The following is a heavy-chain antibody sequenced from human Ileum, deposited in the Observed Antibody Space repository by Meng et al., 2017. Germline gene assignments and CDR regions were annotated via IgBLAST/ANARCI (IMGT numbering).Heavy chain of an antibody. CDR2: IHHGGDT. D-gene: IGHD2-15*01. V-gene: IGHV4-4*02. Sequence: QGQLQGSGPGLVEPSGTLSLTCAVSGASISSGYWWSWVRQPPGNGLEWIGEIHHGGDTNYNPSLKSRVTISVDKSNNQYSLRLTSVTAADTAMYYCARNGAYSADHWGQGTLVTVSS. J-gene: IGHJ4*02. CDR1: GASISSGYW. CDR3: ARNGAYSADH.